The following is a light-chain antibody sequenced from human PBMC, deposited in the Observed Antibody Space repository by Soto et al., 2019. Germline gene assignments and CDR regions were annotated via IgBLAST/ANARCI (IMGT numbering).Light chain of an antibody. CDR3: QQYGSSPST. V-gene: IGKV3-20*01. CDR1: QSVSRSY. Sequence: EIVLTQSPGTLSLSPGEGATLSCRGSQSVSRSYLAWYQQKPGQAPRLLIYGASSRATGIPDRFSGSGSGTDFTLTIRKLEPEDFAVYYCQQYGSSPSTFGPGTKVDIK. J-gene: IGKJ3*01. CDR2: GAS.